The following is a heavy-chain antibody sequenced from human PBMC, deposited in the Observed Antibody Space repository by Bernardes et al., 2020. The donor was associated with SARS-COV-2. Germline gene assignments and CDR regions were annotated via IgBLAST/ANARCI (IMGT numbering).Heavy chain of an antibody. CDR1: GYTFTSYG. V-gene: IGHV1-18*01. J-gene: IGHJ5*02. Sequence: ASVKVSCKASGYTFTSYGIIWVRQAPGQGLEWMGWISADNGNTDYAQKLQGRVIMTTDTSTSTAYMELRSLRSDDTAVYYCATVVGYSYGGGWFDPWGQGTLVTVSS. D-gene: IGHD5-18*01. CDR2: ISADNGNT. CDR3: ATVVGYSYGGGWFDP.